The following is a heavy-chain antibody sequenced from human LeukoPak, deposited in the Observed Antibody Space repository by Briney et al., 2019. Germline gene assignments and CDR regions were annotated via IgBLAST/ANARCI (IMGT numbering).Heavy chain of an antibody. V-gene: IGHV3-53*01. D-gene: IGHD7-27*01. Sequence: GGSLRLSCAASGFNISSKYMSWVRQAPGKGLEWVSVIYSGGTTYYADSVKGRFTISRDNSKNTLYLQMNSLRVDGTAVYYCARASWGYGFDYWGQGTLVTVSS. CDR1: GFNISSKY. CDR2: IYSGGTT. CDR3: ARASWGYGFDY. J-gene: IGHJ4*02.